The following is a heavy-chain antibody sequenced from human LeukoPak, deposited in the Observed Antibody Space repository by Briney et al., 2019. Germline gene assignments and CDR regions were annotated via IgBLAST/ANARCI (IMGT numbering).Heavy chain of an antibody. J-gene: IGHJ4*02. CDR2: IYYSGST. D-gene: IGHD3-9*01. Sequence: SETLSLTCTVSGVSISSYYWSWIRHPPGKGLEWIGYIYYSGSTNYNPSLKSRVTISVDTSKNQFSLKLSSVTAADTAVYYCARNYDILPHFDYWGQGTLVTVSS. V-gene: IGHV4-59*01. CDR1: GVSISSYY. CDR3: ARNYDILPHFDY.